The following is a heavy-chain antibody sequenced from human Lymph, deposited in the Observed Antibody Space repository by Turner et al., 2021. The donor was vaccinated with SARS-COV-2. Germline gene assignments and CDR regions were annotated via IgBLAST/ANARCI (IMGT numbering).Heavy chain of an antibody. D-gene: IGHD3-10*01. CDR3: ARSRDLQSMVRGVEPFDY. J-gene: IGHJ4*02. CDR1: GYTFTGYY. V-gene: IGHV1-2*02. CDR2: INPNSGCT. Sequence: QVQLVQSGAEVKKPGASVKVSCKATGYTFTGYYMHLVRQAPGQGLEWMGWINPNSGCTNYAQKFQGRVTRTRDTSISSAYMVLSRLRSDDTAVYYCARSRDLQSMVRGVEPFDYWGQGTLVTVSS.